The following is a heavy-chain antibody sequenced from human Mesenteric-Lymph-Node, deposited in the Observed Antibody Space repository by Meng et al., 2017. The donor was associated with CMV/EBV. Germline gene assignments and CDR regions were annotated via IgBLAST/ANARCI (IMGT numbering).Heavy chain of an antibody. CDR2: IYYSGST. CDR1: GFIFSNFA. CDR3: ARVGGQWLEDYYYYYGMDV. V-gene: IGHV4-59*01. Sequence: ESLKISCAASGFIFSNFAMHWVRQAPGKGLEWIGYIYYSGSTNYNPSLKSRVTISVDTSKNQFSLKLSSVTAADTAVYYCARVGGQWLEDYYYYYGMDVWGQGTTVTVSS. D-gene: IGHD6-19*01. J-gene: IGHJ6*02.